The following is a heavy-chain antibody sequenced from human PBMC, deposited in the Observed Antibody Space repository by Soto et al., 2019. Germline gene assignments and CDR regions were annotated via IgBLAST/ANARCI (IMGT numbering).Heavy chain of an antibody. D-gene: IGHD3-22*01. Sequence: SETLSLTCTVSGGSISSYYWSWIRQPPGKGLEWIGYIYYSGSTNYNPSLKSRVTISVDTSKNQFSLKLSSVTAADPAGYYCASIYYDSSGYGGGPPPYPKSFQHWGQGTLVPVSS. J-gene: IGHJ1*01. CDR2: IYYSGST. CDR3: ASIYYDSSGYGGGPPPYPKSFQH. CDR1: GGSISSYY. V-gene: IGHV4-59*01.